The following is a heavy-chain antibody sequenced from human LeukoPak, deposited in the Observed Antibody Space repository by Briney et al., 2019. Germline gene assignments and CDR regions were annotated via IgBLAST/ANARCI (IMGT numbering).Heavy chain of an antibody. CDR1: GGSISTYF. CDR3: ARLPGYYIDV. J-gene: IGHJ6*03. Sequence: SETLSLTCTVSGGSISTYFWNWIRQPPGKGLEWVGYIYTSGNTDSNPPLKSRVTMSVDTSKNQFSLTLSSVTAADTAVYYCARLPGYYIDVWGKGTTVTVSS. CDR2: IYTSGNT. V-gene: IGHV4-4*09.